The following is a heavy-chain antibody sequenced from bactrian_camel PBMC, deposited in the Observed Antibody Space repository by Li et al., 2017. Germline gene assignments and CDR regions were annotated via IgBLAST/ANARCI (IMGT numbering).Heavy chain of an antibody. CDR1: GNTYAIYC. V-gene: IGHV3S54*01. D-gene: IGHD4*01. CDR2: MYNGGSST. Sequence: HVQLVESGGGSVQAGGSLRLSCVASGNTYAIYCLGWFRQAPGKEREAVASMYNGGSSTYYADSVKGRFTITRDNAKRTLYLQINSLEPDDTAVYYCTATKTTYAYLPVDYPYWGQGTQVTVS. J-gene: IGHJ4*01. CDR3: TATKTTYAYLPVDYPY.